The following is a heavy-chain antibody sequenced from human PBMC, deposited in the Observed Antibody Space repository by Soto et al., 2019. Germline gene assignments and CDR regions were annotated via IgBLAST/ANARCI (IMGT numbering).Heavy chain of an antibody. V-gene: IGHV3-30*18. J-gene: IGHJ4*02. CDR1: GFSFSGYA. D-gene: IGHD6-19*01. CDR2: TSYDGSNK. Sequence: QVQLVESGGGVVQSERSLRLSCAASGFSFSGYAMHWVRQAPGKGLEWVAGTSYDGSNKYYADSVKGRFTISRDNSQNTGYMQMNSLRGEDTAVYYCAKTVGYTNGWYCFDYWGQGTLVTVSS. CDR3: AKTVGYTNGWYCFDY.